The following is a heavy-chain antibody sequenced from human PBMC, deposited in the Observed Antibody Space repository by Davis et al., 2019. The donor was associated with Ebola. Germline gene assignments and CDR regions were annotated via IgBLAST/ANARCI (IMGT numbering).Heavy chain of an antibody. Sequence: ASVKVSCKASGYTFTSYYMHWVRQAPGQGLEWMGWINTNTGNPTYAQGFTGRFVFSLDTSVSTAYLQISSLKAEDTAVYYCARGVVVVVAATRGYGMDVWGQGTTVTVSS. J-gene: IGHJ6*02. V-gene: IGHV7-4-1*02. D-gene: IGHD2-15*01. CDR1: GYTFTSYY. CDR2: INTNTGNP. CDR3: ARGVVVVVAATRGYGMDV.